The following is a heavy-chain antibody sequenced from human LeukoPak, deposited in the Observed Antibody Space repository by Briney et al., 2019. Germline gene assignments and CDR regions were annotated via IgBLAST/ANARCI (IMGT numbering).Heavy chain of an antibody. D-gene: IGHD2-2*01. CDR1: GGSIGSYY. V-gene: IGHV4-59*01. J-gene: IGHJ5*02. Sequence: NPSETLSLTCTVSGGSIGSYYWSWIRQPPGKGPEWLGYIYYSGITNYNPSLKSRVTISVDTSRNQFSLRLTSMTAADTALYYCARDRSNNWFDPWGQGTLVTVSS. CDR2: IYYSGIT. CDR3: ARDRSNNWFDP.